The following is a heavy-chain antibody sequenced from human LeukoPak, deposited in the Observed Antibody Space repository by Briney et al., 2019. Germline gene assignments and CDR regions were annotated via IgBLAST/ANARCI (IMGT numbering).Heavy chain of an antibody. CDR3: TTDQLSTQYYFDY. CDR1: GFTFSSYS. V-gene: IGHV3-21*03. CDR2: ISSSSSYI. Sequence: GGSLRLSCAASGFTFSSYSMNWVRQAPGKGLEWVSSISSSSSYIYYADSVKGRFTISRDNAKNSLYLQMNSLRAEDTAVYYCTTDQLSTQYYFDYWGQGTLVTVSS. D-gene: IGHD2-2*01. J-gene: IGHJ4*02.